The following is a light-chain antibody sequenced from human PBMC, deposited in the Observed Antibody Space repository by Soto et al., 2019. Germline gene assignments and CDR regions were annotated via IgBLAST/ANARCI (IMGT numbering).Light chain of an antibody. V-gene: IGKV3-11*01. Sequence: EIMLTQSPATLSLSPGARAPIYCRASQSVRSNLAWFQPKPGQAPRILIYDASNRATGIPARFSGSWSGTDCTLTISSLEPEDVSVYYCQQRSSWPATLGQGTRLEI. CDR1: QSVRSN. J-gene: IGKJ5*01. CDR2: DAS. CDR3: QQRSSWPAT.